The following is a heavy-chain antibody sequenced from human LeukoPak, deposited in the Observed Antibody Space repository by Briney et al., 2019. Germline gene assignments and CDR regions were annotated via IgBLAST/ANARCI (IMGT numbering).Heavy chain of an antibody. D-gene: IGHD1-26*01. Sequence: PGGSLRLSCVASGFTFSNYAMHWVRQAPGKELEWVSTIDGPTFRTHYADSVMGRFTISRDNSKNTLYLQMNSLRAEDTAVYFCTTWVGAHFGFWGQGTLVTVSS. CDR2: IDGPTFRT. CDR3: TTWVGAHFGF. V-gene: IGHV3-23*01. J-gene: IGHJ4*02. CDR1: GFTFSNYA.